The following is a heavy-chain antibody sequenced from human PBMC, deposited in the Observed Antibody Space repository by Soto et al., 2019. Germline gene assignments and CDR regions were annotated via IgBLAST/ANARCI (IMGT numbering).Heavy chain of an antibody. Sequence: ASVKVSCKASGYTFTGYYMHWVRQAPGQGLEWMGWINPNSGGTNYAQKFQGWVTMTRDTSISTAYMELSRLRSDDTAVYYCAREKCSGGSCYPNYWGQGTLVTVSS. V-gene: IGHV1-2*04. CDR2: INPNSGGT. J-gene: IGHJ4*02. CDR1: GYTFTGYY. CDR3: AREKCSGGSCYPNY. D-gene: IGHD2-15*01.